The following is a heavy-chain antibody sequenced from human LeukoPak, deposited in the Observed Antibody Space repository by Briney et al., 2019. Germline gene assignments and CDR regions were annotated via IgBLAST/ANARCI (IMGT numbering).Heavy chain of an antibody. J-gene: IGHJ4*02. D-gene: IGHD3-3*01. CDR3: ARHGRNGLKY. CDR2: IYYSGST. CDR1: GGSISSSSYY. Sequence: SETLSLTCTVSGGSISSSSYYWGWIRQPPGKGLKWIGSIYYSGSTYYNPSLKSRVTISVDTSKNQFSLKLSSVTAADTAVYYCARHGRNGLKYWGQGTLVTVSS. V-gene: IGHV4-39*01.